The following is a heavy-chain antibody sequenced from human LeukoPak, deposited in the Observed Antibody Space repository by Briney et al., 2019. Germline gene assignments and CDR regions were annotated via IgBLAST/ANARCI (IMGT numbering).Heavy chain of an antibody. V-gene: IGHV3-23*01. CDR2: ISGGGGIT. D-gene: IGHD3-10*01. Sequence: PGGCLRLSCAASGFTFSSYAMRWVRQAPGKGLEWVSAISGGGGITYYADSVKGRFTISRDNSKNTLYLQMSSLRAEDTAVYYCAKDTFSESRYGVLDSWGQGTLVTVSS. J-gene: IGHJ4*02. CDR1: GFTFSSYA. CDR3: AKDTFSESRYGVLDS.